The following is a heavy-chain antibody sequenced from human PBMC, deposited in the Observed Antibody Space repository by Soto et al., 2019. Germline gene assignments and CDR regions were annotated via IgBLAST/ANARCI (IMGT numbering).Heavy chain of an antibody. CDR2: IDWDDDK. J-gene: IGHJ6*02. D-gene: IGHD3-16*01. Sequence: SGPTLVNPTQTLTLTCTFSGFSLSTSGMCVSWIRQPPGKALEWLARIDWDDDKYYSTSLKTRLTISKDTSKNQVVLTMTNMDPVDTATYYCARFTFSLHYYYGMDVRGQGTTVTVSS. CDR3: ARFTFSLHYYYGMDV. CDR1: GFSLSTSGMC. V-gene: IGHV2-70*11.